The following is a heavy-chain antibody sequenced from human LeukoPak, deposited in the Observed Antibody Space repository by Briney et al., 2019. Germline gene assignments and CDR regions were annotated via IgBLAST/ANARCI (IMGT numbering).Heavy chain of an antibody. J-gene: IGHJ4*02. CDR2: IYWNDDK. CDR3: AHRENYYTSGSFDY. Sequence: SGPTLVKPTQTLTLTCTFSGFSLSTNAVGVGWIRQPPGKALEWLVLIYWNDDKRYSPSLKTRLTITKDTSNNKVVLTMTNMDPVDTATYYCAHRENYYTSGSFDYWGQGTLVTVSS. V-gene: IGHV2-5*01. CDR1: GFSLSTNAVG. D-gene: IGHD3-10*01.